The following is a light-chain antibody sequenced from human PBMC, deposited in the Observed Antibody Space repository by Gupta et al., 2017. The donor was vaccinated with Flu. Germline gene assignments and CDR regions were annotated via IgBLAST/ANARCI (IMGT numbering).Light chain of an antibody. CDR3: QSYDDNCQV. Sequence: FLLTQPHSVSESPGKTVTTSCTRSRGTVASFYVQWYQQRPGSAPTTVIYEDNQRPSGVPDRFSGSSDSSSNSASLTISGLKTEDEADYYCQSYDDNCQVFGGGTKLTVL. CDR1: RGTVASFY. J-gene: IGLJ3*02. V-gene: IGLV6-57*03. CDR2: EDN.